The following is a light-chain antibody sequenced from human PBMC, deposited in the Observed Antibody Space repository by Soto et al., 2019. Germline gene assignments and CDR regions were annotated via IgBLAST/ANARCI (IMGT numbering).Light chain of an antibody. Sequence: QSALTQPASVSGSPGQSITISCTGTRSDVGGYNFVSWYQQHPGKVPKLIIYEVSNRPSGVSNRFSGFKSGNTASLTISGLQAEDEADYYCSSHTNYKTGVFGTGTQLTVL. CDR3: SSHTNYKTGV. J-gene: IGLJ7*01. CDR2: EVS. CDR1: RSDVGGYNF. V-gene: IGLV2-14*01.